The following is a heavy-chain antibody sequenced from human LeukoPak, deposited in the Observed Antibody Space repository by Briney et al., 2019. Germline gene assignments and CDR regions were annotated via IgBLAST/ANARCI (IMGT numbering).Heavy chain of an antibody. Sequence: ASVKVSCKVSGYTLTELSMHWVRQAPGKGLEWMGGFDPEDGETIYAQKFQGRVTMTEDTSTDTAYMELSSLRSEDTAVYYCATAWVVGAFPPDFDYWGQGTLVTVSS. CDR1: GYTLTELS. V-gene: IGHV1-24*01. J-gene: IGHJ4*02. CDR3: ATAWVVGAFPPDFDY. CDR2: FDPEDGET. D-gene: IGHD1-26*01.